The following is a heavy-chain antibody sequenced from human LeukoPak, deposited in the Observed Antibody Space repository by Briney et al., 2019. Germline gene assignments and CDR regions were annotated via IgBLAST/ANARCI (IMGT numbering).Heavy chain of an antibody. J-gene: IGHJ4*02. CDR2: ISAYNGNT. D-gene: IGHD2-2*02. V-gene: IGHV1-18*01. Sequence: SVKVSCKASGYTFTSYGISWVRQAPGQGLEWMGWISAYNGNTNYAQKLQGRVTMTTDTSTSTAYMELRSLRFDDTAVYYCAASNIVVVPAATPPSFDYWGQGTLVTVSS. CDR1: GYTFTSYG. CDR3: AASNIVVVPAATPPSFDY.